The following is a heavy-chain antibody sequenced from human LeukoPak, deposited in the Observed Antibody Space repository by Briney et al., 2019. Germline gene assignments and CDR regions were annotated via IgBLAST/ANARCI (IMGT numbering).Heavy chain of an antibody. CDR2: IIPILGIA. CDR1: GGTFSSYA. V-gene: IGHV1-69*04. J-gene: IGHJ4*02. CDR3: ARVFTMVRGELDY. Sequence: SVKVSCKASGGTFSSYAISWVRQAPGQGLEWMGRIIPILGIANYAQKFQGRVTITADKSTSTAYMELSSLRSEDTAVYYCARVFTMVRGELDYWGQGTLVTVSS. D-gene: IGHD3-10*01.